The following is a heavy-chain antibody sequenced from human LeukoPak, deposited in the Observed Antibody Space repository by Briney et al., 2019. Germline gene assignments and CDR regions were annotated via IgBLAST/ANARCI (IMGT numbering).Heavy chain of an antibody. D-gene: IGHD6-19*01. J-gene: IGHJ3*02. CDR1: GYTFTSYA. CDR3: AREGRSGWYRNDAFDI. CDR2: INAGNGNT. Sequence: ASVTVSCKASGYTFTSYAMHWVRQAPGQRLEWMGWINAGNGNTKYSQKFQGRVTITRDTSASTAYMELSSLRSEDTAVYYCAREGRSGWYRNDAFDIWGQGTMVTVSS. V-gene: IGHV1-3*01.